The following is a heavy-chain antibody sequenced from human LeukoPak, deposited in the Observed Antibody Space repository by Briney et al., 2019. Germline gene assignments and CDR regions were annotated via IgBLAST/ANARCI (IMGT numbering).Heavy chain of an antibody. D-gene: IGHD3-22*01. CDR3: ARDYYDSSGYISGVAEYFQH. CDR2: IIPILGIA. V-gene: IGHV1-69*04. CDR1: GGTFSSYA. J-gene: IGHJ1*01. Sequence: GASVKVSCKASGGTFSSYAISWVRQAPGQGLEWMGRIIPILGIANYAQKFQGRVTITADKSTSTAYMELSSLRSEDTAVYYCARDYYDSSGYISGVAEYFQHWGQGTLVTVSS.